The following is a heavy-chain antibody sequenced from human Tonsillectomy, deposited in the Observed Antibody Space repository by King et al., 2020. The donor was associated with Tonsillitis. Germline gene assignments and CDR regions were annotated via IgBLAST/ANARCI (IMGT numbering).Heavy chain of an antibody. CDR3: ARFYLDWLYNYGLDV. J-gene: IGHJ6*02. V-gene: IGHV5-10-1*01. CDR1: GYSFTSYW. CDR2: IDPRDSNS. D-gene: IGHD3/OR15-3a*01. Sequence: VQLVESGAEVKKPGESLRISCKGSGYSFTSYWISWVRRMPGKGLEWMGSIDPRDSNSKYSPSFQGRVTISADRANNTVYLQWSSLRASDSAIYYCARFYLDWLYNYGLDVWGQGTTVTVSS.